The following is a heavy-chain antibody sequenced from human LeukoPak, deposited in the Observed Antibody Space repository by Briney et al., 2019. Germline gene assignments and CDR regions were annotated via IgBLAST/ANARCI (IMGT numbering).Heavy chain of an antibody. CDR2: ISYDGSNK. V-gene: IGHV3-30*18. CDR1: GFTFSSYG. CDR3: AKAWWSTSSGGDSFGI. J-gene: IGHJ3*02. D-gene: IGHD6-6*01. Sequence: GGSLRLSCAASGFTFSSYGMHWVRQAPGKGLEWVAVISYDGSNKYYADSVKGRFTISRDNSKNTLYLQMNSLRAEDTAVYYCAKAWWSTSSGGDSFGIWGQGTMVTVSS.